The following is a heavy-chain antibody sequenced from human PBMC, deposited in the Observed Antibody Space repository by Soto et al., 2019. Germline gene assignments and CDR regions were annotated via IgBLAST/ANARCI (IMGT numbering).Heavy chain of an antibody. CDR2: ISAYNGNT. J-gene: IGHJ5*02. D-gene: IGHD3-3*01. CDR3: ARGVNYDFWSGYSNNWFDP. Sequence: GASVKVSCKASGYTFTSYGISWVRQAPGQGLEWMGWISAYNGNTNYAQKLQGRVTMTTDTSTSTAYMELRSLRSDDTAVYYCARGVNYDFWSGYSNNWFDPWGQGTLVTVSS. V-gene: IGHV1-18*01. CDR1: GYTFTSYG.